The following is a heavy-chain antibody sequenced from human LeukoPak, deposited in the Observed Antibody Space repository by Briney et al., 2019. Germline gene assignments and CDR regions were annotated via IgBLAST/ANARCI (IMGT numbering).Heavy chain of an antibody. CDR2: INHSGST. CDR3: ARGDDSSGYYSY. D-gene: IGHD3-22*01. CDR1: GGSFSGYY. V-gene: IGHV4-34*01. Sequence: SETLSLTCAVYGGSFSGYYWSWIRQPPGKGLEWIGEINHSGSTYYNPSLKSRVTISVDTSKNQFSLKLSSVTAADTAVYYCARGDDSSGYYSYWGQGTLVTVSS. J-gene: IGHJ4*02.